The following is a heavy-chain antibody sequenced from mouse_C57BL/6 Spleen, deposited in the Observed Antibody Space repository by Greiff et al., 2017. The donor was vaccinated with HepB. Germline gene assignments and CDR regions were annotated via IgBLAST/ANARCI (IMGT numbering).Heavy chain of an antibody. Sequence: VQLKESGPGLVKPSQSLSLTCSVTGYSITSGYYWYWIRQFPGNKLEWMGYISYDGSNNYNPSFKNRITITRDTSKNQFFLKLNSVTTEDTATYYCAYYDFNYYAMDYWGQGTSVTVSS. D-gene: IGHD2-4*01. CDR1: GYSITSGYY. J-gene: IGHJ4*01. V-gene: IGHV3-6*01. CDR2: ISYDGSN. CDR3: AYYDFNYYAMDY.